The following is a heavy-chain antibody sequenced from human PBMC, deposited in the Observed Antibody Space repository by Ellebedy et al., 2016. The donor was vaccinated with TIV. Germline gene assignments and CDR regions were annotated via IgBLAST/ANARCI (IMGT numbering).Heavy chain of an antibody. Sequence: MPSETLSLTCTVSGGAISSYYWSWIRQPAGKGLEWIGRLYVSVSTNYNPSLKGRVTVSVDTSTNQFLLKLTSVTAADTAVYYCARAGVADGTDSGLDVWGHGTAVIVSS. CDR1: GGAISSYY. D-gene: IGHD6-13*01. J-gene: IGHJ6*02. CDR3: ARAGVADGTDSGLDV. CDR2: LYVSVST. V-gene: IGHV4-4*07.